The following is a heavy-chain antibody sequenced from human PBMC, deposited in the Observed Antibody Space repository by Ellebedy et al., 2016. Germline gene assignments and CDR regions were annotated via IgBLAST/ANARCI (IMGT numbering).Heavy chain of an antibody. CDR3: ARGVGSGWFDP. CDR1: GFTVSTNY. Sequence: GGSLRLSCAASGFTVSTNYMKWVRQAPGKGLEWVSAIFSDGNTSYADSVKGRFTISRDNSKNTLYLQMNSLRAEDTAVYYCARGVGSGWFDPWGQGTLVTFSS. CDR2: IFSDGNT. D-gene: IGHD2-15*01. V-gene: IGHV3-53*01. J-gene: IGHJ5*02.